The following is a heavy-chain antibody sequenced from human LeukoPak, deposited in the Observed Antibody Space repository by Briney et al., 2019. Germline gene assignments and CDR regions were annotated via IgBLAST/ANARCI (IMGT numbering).Heavy chain of an antibody. J-gene: IGHJ4*02. CDR1: GHTFSIYN. D-gene: IGHD6-13*01. V-gene: IGHV1-46*01. Sequence: GASVKVSCKASGHTFSIYNMHWVRQAPGQGLEWMGIINPSGGTSYAQKIQGRVTMTRDTSTTTVYMELSSLRSEGTAVYYCAREGVAATGLDYWGQGTLVTVSS. CDR2: INPSGGT. CDR3: AREGVAATGLDY.